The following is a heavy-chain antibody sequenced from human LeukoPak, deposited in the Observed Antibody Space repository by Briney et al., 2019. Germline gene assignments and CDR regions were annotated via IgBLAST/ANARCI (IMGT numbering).Heavy chain of an antibody. CDR3: AGTNYDSSGYYVYNWFDP. J-gene: IGHJ5*02. CDR1: GYTFTGYY. CDR2: INPNSGGT. V-gene: IGHV1-2*02. D-gene: IGHD3-22*01. Sequence: ASVRVSCKASGYTFTGYYMHWVRQAPGQGLEWMGWINPNSGGTNYAQKFQGRVTMTRDTSISTAYMELSRLRSDDTAVYYCAGTNYDSSGYYVYNWFDPWGQGTLVTVSS.